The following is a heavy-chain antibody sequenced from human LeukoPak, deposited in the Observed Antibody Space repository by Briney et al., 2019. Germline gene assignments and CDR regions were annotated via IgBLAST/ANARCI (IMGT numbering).Heavy chain of an antibody. D-gene: IGHD3-3*01. Sequence: GRSLRLSCAASGFTFSSYAMSWVRQAPGKGLEWVSAISGSGGSTYYADSVKGRFTISRDNSKNTLYLQMNSLRAEDTAVYYCAKVLRFLEWLFDYWGQGTLVTVSS. CDR2: ISGSGGST. J-gene: IGHJ4*02. V-gene: IGHV3-23*01. CDR3: AKVLRFLEWLFDY. CDR1: GFTFSSYA.